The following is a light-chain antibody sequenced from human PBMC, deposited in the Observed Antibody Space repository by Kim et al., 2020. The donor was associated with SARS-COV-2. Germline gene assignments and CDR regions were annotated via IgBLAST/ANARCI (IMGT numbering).Light chain of an antibody. CDR1: ALPKQY. CDR2: RDS. Sequence: SSELTQPPSVSVSPGQTARITCSGGALPKQYAYWYQQKPGQAPVLVIYRDSERPSGIPERFSGSSSGTTGTLTISGVQAEDEGDYYCQSADSSETVVFGG. J-gene: IGLJ3*02. V-gene: IGLV3-25*03. CDR3: QSADSSETVV.